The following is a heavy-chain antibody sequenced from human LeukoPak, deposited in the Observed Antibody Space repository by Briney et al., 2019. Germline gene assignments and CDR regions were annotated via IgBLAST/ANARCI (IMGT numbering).Heavy chain of an antibody. CDR3: AKDGSRGSGWYF. Sequence: GGSLRLSCAASGFTFSNYAMSWVRQAPGKGLEWVSAISGSGDNTYYADSVKGRFTISRDNSKNSLYLQMNSLRTEDTALYYCAKDGSRGSGWYFWGQGTLVTVSS. J-gene: IGHJ4*02. D-gene: IGHD6-19*01. V-gene: IGHV3-23*01. CDR2: ISGSGDNT. CDR1: GFTFSNYA.